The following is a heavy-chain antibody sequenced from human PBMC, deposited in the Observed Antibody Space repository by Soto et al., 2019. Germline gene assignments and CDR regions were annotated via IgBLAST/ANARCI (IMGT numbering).Heavy chain of an antibody. D-gene: IGHD1-26*01. CDR3: KTPHSGGYYYYYMDV. J-gene: IGHJ6*03. V-gene: IGHV3-23*01. Sequence: EVQLLESGGGLVQPGGSLRLSCAASGFTFSSYAMSWVRQAPGKGLEWVSAISGSGGSTYYADSVKGRSTISRDNSKNLHHQKMNRRSDEKTVEYYSKTPHSGGYYYYYMDVWGKGTTVTVSS. CDR2: ISGSGGST. CDR1: GFTFSSYA.